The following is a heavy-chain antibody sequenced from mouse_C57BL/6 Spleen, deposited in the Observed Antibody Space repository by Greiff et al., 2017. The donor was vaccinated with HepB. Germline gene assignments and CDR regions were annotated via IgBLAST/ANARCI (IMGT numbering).Heavy chain of an antibody. D-gene: IGHD1-1*01. V-gene: IGHV5-9-1*02. CDR3: TRDYGNYRYFDV. J-gene: IGHJ1*03. CDR1: GFTFSSYA. Sequence: EVQLVESGEGLVKPGGSLKLSCAASGFTFSSYAMSWVRQTPEKRLEWVAYISSGGDYIYYADTVKGRFTISRDNARNTLYLQMSSLKSEDTAMYYCTRDYGNYRYFDVWGTGTTVTVSS. CDR2: ISSGGDYI.